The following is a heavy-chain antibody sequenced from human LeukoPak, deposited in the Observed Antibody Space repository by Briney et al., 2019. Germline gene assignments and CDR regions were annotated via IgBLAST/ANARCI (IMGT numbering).Heavy chain of an antibody. D-gene: IGHD3-3*01. V-gene: IGHV1-69*01. J-gene: IGHJ5*02. CDR1: GGTFSSYA. CDR3: ARDGGERTIFGVVTLNWFDP. Sequence: ASVKVSCKASGGTFSSYAISWVRQAPGQGLEWMGGIIPIFGTANYAQKFQGRVTITADGSTSTAYMELSSLRSEDTAVYYCARDGGERTIFGVVTLNWFDPWGQGTLVTVSS. CDR2: IIPIFGTA.